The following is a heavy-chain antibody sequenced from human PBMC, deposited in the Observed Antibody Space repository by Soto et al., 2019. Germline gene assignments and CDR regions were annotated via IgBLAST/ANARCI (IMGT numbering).Heavy chain of an antibody. CDR1: GGSISNYY. Sequence: SETLSLTCTVSGGSISNYYWSWIRQPPGKRLEWIGYIYYSGSTNYNPSLRSRVTISVDTSKNQFSLNLSSVTAADTAVYFCARGVRSVTYFDSWGQGTLVTVSS. J-gene: IGHJ4*02. V-gene: IGHV4-59*01. CDR2: IYYSGST. CDR3: ARGVRSVTYFDS. D-gene: IGHD4-17*01.